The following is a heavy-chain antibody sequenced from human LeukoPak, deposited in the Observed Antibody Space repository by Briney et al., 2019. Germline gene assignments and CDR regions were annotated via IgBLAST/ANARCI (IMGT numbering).Heavy chain of an antibody. V-gene: IGHV1-8*03. CDR1: GYTFTSYD. CDR2: MNPNSGNT. Sequence: ASVKVSCKASGYTFTSYDINWVRQATGQGLEWMGWMNPNSGNTGYAQKFQGRVTITRNTSISTAYMELSSLRSEDTAVYYCARGGRCSSTSCYDAFDIWGQGTMVTVSS. D-gene: IGHD2-2*01. J-gene: IGHJ3*02. CDR3: ARGGRCSSTSCYDAFDI.